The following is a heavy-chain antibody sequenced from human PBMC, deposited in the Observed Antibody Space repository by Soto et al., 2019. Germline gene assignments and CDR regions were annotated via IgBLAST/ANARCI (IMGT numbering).Heavy chain of an antibody. CDR2: IYYSGST. V-gene: IGHV4-59*01. D-gene: IGHD1-26*01. J-gene: IGHJ4*02. CDR1: GGSIRSYY. CDR3: ARRYGGNFDY. Sequence: QVQLQESGPGLVKPSETLSLTCTVSGGSIRSYYWSWIRQPPGKGLEWIGYIYYSGSTNYNPSLKSRFTISVDTYKNQFSLKLSSLPAADTAVYYWARRYGGNFDYWGQGTLVTVSS.